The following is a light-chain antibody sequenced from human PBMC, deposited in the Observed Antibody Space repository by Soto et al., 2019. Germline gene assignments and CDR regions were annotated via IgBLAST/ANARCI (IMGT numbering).Light chain of an antibody. J-gene: IGLJ3*02. CDR2: ECI. V-gene: IGLV2-23*01. Sequence: QSALTQPASVSGSLGQSITISCTGTGSDVGSYKLVSWYQQHPGKAPKLIIFECINRPSGVSNRFSGAKSDNTASLTISGLKAEDEADYYCCSYVGTWVFGGGTKLTVL. CDR1: GSDVGSYKL. CDR3: CSYVGTWV.